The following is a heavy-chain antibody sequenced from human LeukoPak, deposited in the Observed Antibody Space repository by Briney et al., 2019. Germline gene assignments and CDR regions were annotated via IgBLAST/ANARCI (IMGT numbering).Heavy chain of an antibody. CDR3: ARDGTGTGHKGFDP. J-gene: IGHJ5*02. CDR2: IIPIFGTA. D-gene: IGHD3/OR15-3a*01. CDR1: GGTFISYA. V-gene: IGHV1-69*13. Sequence: ASVKVSCKASGGTFISYAISWVRQAPGQGLEWMGGIIPIFGTANYAQKFQGRVTITADESTSTAYMELSSLRSEDTAVYYCARDGTGTGHKGFDPWGQGTLVTVSS.